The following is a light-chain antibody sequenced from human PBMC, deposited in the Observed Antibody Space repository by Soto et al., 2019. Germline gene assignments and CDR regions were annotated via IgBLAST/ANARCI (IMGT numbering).Light chain of an antibody. J-gene: IGLJ1*01. V-gene: IGLV2-23*02. CDR2: EVS. Sequence: QSVLTQPASVSGSPRQSITISCTGTSSDVGSYNLVSWYQQHPGKAPKLMIYEVSKRPSGVSNRFSGSKSGNTASLTISGLQAEDEADYYCCSYAGSSTSLVFGTGTKVTVL. CDR1: SSDVGSYNL. CDR3: CSYAGSSTSLV.